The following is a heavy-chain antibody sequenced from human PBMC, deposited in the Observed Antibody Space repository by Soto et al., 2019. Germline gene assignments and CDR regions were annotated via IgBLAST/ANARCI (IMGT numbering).Heavy chain of an antibody. CDR3: ARDTRDGYYFEY. CDR1: GASVSSTYW. D-gene: IGHD1-26*01. V-gene: IGHV4-4*02. Sequence: SETLSLTCAVSGASVSSTYWWSWVRQPPGKGPEWIGEINHRGSANYNPSLKSRVTISVDISKSQFSLRLSSVTAADTAVYYCARDTRDGYYFEYWGQGILVTVSS. CDR2: INHRGSA. J-gene: IGHJ4*02.